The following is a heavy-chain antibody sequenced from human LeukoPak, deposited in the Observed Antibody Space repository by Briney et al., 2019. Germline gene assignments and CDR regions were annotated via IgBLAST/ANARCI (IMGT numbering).Heavy chain of an antibody. CDR2: ISRSSTTI. Sequence: GGSLRLSCAGSGFSISNYGMNWVRQAPGKGLEWVSYISRSSTTIDYADSVKGRFTISRDNAKNSLFLQMNGLRDGDTAMYYCAREGQLSLDYWGQGTLVSVSS. CDR1: GFSISNYG. J-gene: IGHJ4*02. D-gene: IGHD5-18*01. V-gene: IGHV3-48*02. CDR3: AREGQLSLDY.